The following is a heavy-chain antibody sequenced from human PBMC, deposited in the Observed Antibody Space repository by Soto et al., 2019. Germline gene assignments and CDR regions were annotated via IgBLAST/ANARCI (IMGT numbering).Heavy chain of an antibody. Sequence: EVQLVESGGGLVQPGGSPKLSCAVSGFTFSGSAMHWVRQASGKGLEWVGRIRSKSNSYATAYAASVKGRFTISRDDSXXXXXXXXXXLXTEDXAVYYCTRGYGDYVRDYWGQGTLVTVSS. D-gene: IGHD4-17*01. V-gene: IGHV3-73*01. CDR3: TRGYGDYVRDY. CDR2: IRSKSNSYAT. J-gene: IGHJ4*02. CDR1: GFTFSGSA.